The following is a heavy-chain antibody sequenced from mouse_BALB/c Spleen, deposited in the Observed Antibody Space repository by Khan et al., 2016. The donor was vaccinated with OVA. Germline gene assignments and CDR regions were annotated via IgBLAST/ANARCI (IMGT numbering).Heavy chain of an antibody. V-gene: IGHV9-2-1*01. Sequence: QIQLVQSGPELKRPGETVKISCMASGYTFTDYSMHWVKQAPGKGLKWMGWINTETGEPTYADDFKGRFAFSLETSASTAYLQINNLKNEDTATYCGAGRKHWYFDVWGAGTTVTVSS. CDR3: AGRKHWYFDV. J-gene: IGHJ1*01. CDR2: INTETGEP. CDR1: GYTFTDYS.